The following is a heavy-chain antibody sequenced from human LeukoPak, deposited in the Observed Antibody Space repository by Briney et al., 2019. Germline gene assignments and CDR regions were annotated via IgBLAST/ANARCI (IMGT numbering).Heavy chain of an antibody. CDR1: GYSISSGYY. V-gene: IGHV4-38-2*02. J-gene: IGHJ4*02. CDR2: IHHSGIT. CDR3: ARGPYYYGSGSYYKKAYFDY. D-gene: IGHD3-10*01. Sequence: PSETLSLTCTVSGYSISSGYYWGWIRQPPGKGLEWIGNIHHSGITYYNPSLKSRVIISVDTSKNQVSLKLSSVTADDTAVYYCARGPYYYGSGSYYKKAYFDYWGQGTLVTVSS.